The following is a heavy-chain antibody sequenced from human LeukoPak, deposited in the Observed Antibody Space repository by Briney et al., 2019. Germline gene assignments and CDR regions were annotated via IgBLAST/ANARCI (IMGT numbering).Heavy chain of an antibody. Sequence: GGSLRLSCAASGFTFSSYSMNWVRQAPGKGLEWVSSISSSSSYIYYADSVRGRFTISRDNAKNSLYLQMNSLRAEDTAVYYCARGSGYYDSSGLFDIWGQGTMVTVSS. CDR3: ARGSGYYDSSGLFDI. J-gene: IGHJ3*02. CDR2: ISSSSSYI. V-gene: IGHV3-21*01. CDR1: GFTFSSYS. D-gene: IGHD3-22*01.